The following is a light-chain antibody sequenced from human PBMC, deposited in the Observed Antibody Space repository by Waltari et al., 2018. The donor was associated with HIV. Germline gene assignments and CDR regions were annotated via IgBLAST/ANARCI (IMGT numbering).Light chain of an antibody. Sequence: DLTQPPSVSVHPGPTATIPCTGDALAKQYGYWSQKKAGQAPVLLINKDSERLSGIPERFSGSSSGTSLTLTINGVRAEDEAEYYCQSADSSGVDFVVFGGGTKLTVL. CDR1: ALAKQY. V-gene: IGLV3-25*03. CDR3: QSADSSGVDFVV. CDR2: KDS. J-gene: IGLJ2*01.